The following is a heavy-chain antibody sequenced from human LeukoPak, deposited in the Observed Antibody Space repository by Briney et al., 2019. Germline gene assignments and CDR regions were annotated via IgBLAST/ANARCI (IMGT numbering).Heavy chain of an antibody. CDR2: IYYSGST. V-gene: IGHV4-39*01. D-gene: IGHD3-16*02. Sequence: SETLSLTCTVSGGSISSSSYYWGWIRQPPEKGLEWIGSIYYSGSTYYNPSLKSRVTISVDTSKNQFSLKLSSVTAADTAVYYCAKAWNKITFGGVIVIPPRSDIWGQGTMVTVSS. CDR1: GGSISSSSYY. J-gene: IGHJ3*02. CDR3: AKAWNKITFGGVIVIPPRSDI.